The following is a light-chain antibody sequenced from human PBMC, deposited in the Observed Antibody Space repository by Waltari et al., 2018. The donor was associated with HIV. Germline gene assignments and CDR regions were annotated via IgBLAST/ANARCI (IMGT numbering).Light chain of an antibody. CDR2: GAS. Sequence: VMTQSPDTLSVSPGERATLSCRASQSVSSNLAWYQQKPGQAPSLLIYGASTRATGSPARFSGSGSGTEFTLTISSLQSEDFAVYSCQQYKNWPLYTFGQGTKLEIK. J-gene: IGKJ2*01. CDR1: QSVSSN. CDR3: QQYKNWPLYT. V-gene: IGKV3-15*01.